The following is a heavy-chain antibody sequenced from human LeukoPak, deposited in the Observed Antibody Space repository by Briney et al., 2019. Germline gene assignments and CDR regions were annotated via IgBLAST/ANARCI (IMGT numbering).Heavy chain of an antibody. J-gene: IGHJ3*02. CDR1: GLTFSNYG. V-gene: IGHV3-30*18. Sequence: GGSLRLSCAASGLTFSNYGMHWVRQAPGKGLEWVAVISYDGSTKYYADSVKGRFTISRDNSKNTLYLQMNSLRAEDTAIYYCAKGHDDAFDIWGQGTMVTVSS. CDR3: AKGHDDAFDI. CDR2: ISYDGSTK.